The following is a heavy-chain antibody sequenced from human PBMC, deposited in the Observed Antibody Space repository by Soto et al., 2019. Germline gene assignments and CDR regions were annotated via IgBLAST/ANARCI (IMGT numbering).Heavy chain of an antibody. J-gene: IGHJ4*02. CDR2: ISFDGSNK. D-gene: IGHD2-21*02. V-gene: IGHV3-30-3*01. CDR1: GFSFNNYA. CDR3: ARGATAIPTPLGY. Sequence: QVQLGECGGGVVQPGESRRLSCAASGFSFNNYAIHWVRQGPGKGLEWVAVISFDGSNKFYADSVKGRFTISRDNPKNIVFLQMDSLRTEDTALYYCARGATAIPTPLGYWGQGALVTVSS.